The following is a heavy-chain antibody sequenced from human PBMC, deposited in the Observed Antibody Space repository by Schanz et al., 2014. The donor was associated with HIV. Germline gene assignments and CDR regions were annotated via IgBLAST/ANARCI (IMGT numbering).Heavy chain of an antibody. J-gene: IGHJ6*02. V-gene: IGHV3-21*04. D-gene: IGHD3-10*01. CDR3: AKGVGSSVPKHYYGMDV. CDR1: GFTLSSFT. Sequence: EVQLVESGGGLVKPGGSLRLSCATSGFTLSSFTMNWVRQAPGKGLEWVSSISSSSSYTYYADSVKGRFAISRDNAKNSLFLQMNSLRAEDTAVYYCAKGVGSSVPKHYYGMDVWGPGTTVTVSS. CDR2: ISSSSSYT.